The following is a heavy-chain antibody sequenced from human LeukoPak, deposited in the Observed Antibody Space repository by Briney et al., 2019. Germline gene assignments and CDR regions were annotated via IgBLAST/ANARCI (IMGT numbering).Heavy chain of an antibody. V-gene: IGHV4-4*07. D-gene: IGHD3-22*01. Sequence: SETLSLTCTVSGGSISSYYWSWIRQPAGKGLEWIGRIYTSGSTNYNPSLKSRVTMSVDTSKNQFSLKLSSVTAADTAVYYCARVRGGYDSSGYYYPSAFDPWGQGTLVTVSS. CDR2: IYTSGST. J-gene: IGHJ5*02. CDR1: GGSISSYY. CDR3: ARVRGGYDSSGYYYPSAFDP.